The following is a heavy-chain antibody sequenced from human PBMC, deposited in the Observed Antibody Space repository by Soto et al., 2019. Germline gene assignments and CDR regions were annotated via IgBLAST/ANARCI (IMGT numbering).Heavy chain of an antibody. CDR3: ARAWPSVNSYGSGVMDV. D-gene: IGHD3-10*01. CDR2: IYHSGST. V-gene: IGHV4-4*02. Sequence: QVQLQESGPGLVKPSGTLSVTCAVSGGSISSSNCWHWVRQPPGKRLEWIGEIYHSGSTNYNPSLMSRVNISLVKSKTQFSLRMRSVTAADTAEYYCARAWPSVNSYGSGVMDVWGQGHTVTVSS. J-gene: IGHJ6*02. CDR1: GGSISSSNC.